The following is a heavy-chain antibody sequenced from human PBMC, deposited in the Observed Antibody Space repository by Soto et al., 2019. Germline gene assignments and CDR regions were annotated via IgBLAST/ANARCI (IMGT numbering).Heavy chain of an antibody. V-gene: IGHV1-18*01. CDR2: ISAYNGNT. CDR3: ARDLPPVDY. CDR1: GYTFSTYH. Sequence: QIQLVQSGAEVKKPGASVKVSCKASGYTFSTYHITWVRQAPGQGLEWMGWISAYNGNTNYAQNLLRRVTMTTAPSTSTAYMELRSRRSDGTAVYYCARDLPPVDYWGQGTRVTVSS. J-gene: IGHJ4*02.